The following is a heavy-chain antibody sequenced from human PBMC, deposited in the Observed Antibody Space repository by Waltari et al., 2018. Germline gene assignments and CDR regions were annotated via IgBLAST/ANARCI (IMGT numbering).Heavy chain of an antibody. Sequence: QVQLVQSGAEVKKPGSSVKVSCKASGGTFSSYAISWVRQAPGQGLEWMGGIIPIFGTANYAQKFQGRVAITADKTTSTAYMELRSLRSEDTAVDYCATKRDYCSSTSCYVDYYYYMDVWGKGTTVTVAS. CDR3: ATKRDYCSSTSCYVDYYYYMDV. CDR2: IIPIFGTA. V-gene: IGHV1-69*14. CDR1: GGTFSSYA. J-gene: IGHJ6*03. D-gene: IGHD2-2*01.